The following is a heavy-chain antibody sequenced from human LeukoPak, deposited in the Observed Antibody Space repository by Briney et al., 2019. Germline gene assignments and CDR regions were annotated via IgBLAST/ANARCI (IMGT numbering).Heavy chain of an antibody. CDR1: GFTFSSYE. CDR2: ISSSGSTI. CDR3: ARQNGLEAVYYFDY. Sequence: GGSLRLSCAASGFTFSSYEMNWVRQAAGKGLEWVSYISSSGSTIYYADSVEGRFILSRDNAKNSLYLQMNSLRAEDTADYYCARQNGLEAVYYFDYWGQGTLVPVS. V-gene: IGHV3-48*03. D-gene: IGHD1-1*01. J-gene: IGHJ4*02.